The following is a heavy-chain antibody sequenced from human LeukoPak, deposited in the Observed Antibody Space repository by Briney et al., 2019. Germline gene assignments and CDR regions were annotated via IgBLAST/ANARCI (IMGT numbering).Heavy chain of an antibody. CDR3: AGAPPVAAPYYFHY. J-gene: IGHJ4*02. D-gene: IGHD6-19*01. V-gene: IGHV4-34*01. CDR1: GGSFSGYY. Sequence: PSETLSLTCAVYGGSFSGYYWSWIRQPPGKGLEWIGEINHSGSTNYNPSLKSRVTMSVDTFKNQFSLKLNSVTAADTAVYYCAGAPPVAAPYYFHYWGQGTLVTVSS. CDR2: INHSGST.